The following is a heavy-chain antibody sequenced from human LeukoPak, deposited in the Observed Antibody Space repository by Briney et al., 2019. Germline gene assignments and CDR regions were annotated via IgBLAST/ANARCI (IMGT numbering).Heavy chain of an antibody. Sequence: SETLSLTCAVYGGSFSGYYWSWIRQHPGKGLEWIGEISRGGSTNYNPSLKSRVTISVDTSKNQFSLKLSSVTAADTAVYYCARRRYFDLWGRGTLVTVSS. J-gene: IGHJ2*01. CDR1: GGSFSGYY. CDR2: ISRGGST. V-gene: IGHV4-34*01. CDR3: ARRRYFDL.